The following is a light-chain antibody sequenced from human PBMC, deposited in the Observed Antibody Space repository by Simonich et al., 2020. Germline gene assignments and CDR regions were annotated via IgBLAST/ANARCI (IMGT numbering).Light chain of an antibody. J-gene: IGKJ2*01. CDR3: QQRSNWPPYT. CDR1: KSVSSY. V-gene: IGKV3-11*01. Sequence: EIVLTQSPATLSLSPGERATLSCKASKSVSSYLAWYQQKPGHAPRLLIYDASNRATGIPARLSGSGSGTDFTLTISSLEPEDFAVYYCQQRSNWPPYTFGQGTKLEIK. CDR2: DAS.